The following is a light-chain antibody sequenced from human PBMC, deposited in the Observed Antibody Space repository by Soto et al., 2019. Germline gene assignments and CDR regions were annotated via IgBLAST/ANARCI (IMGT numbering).Light chain of an antibody. CDR2: GAS. V-gene: IGKV3D-15*01. J-gene: IGKJ1*01. Sequence: LAGYQQEPGQAARLLIFGASCRVTGIPDRFSGSGSGTDFTLTIISLQSEDSAVYYCRQYNSWPWRFGQRTKVDIK. CDR3: RQYNSWPWR.